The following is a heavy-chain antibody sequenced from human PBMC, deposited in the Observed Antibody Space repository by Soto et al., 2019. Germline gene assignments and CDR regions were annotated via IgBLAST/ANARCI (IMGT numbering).Heavy chain of an antibody. CDR1: GYSFTNYW. CDR3: ARGSYDSSGYYHKHFDY. CDR2: IDPSDSYT. D-gene: IGHD3-22*01. Sequence: PGESLKISCKGSGYSFTNYWINWVRQMPGKGLEWMGRIDPSDSYTKYSPSFQGHVTISADKSISTAYLQWSSLKASDTAMYYCARGSYDSSGYYHKHFDYWGQETLVTVSS. V-gene: IGHV5-10-1*01. J-gene: IGHJ4*02.